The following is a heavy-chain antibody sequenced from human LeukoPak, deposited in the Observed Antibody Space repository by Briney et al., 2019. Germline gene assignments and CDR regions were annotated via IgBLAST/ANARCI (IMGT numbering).Heavy chain of an antibody. CDR3: ARWGYFDSSGYFVVDY. D-gene: IGHD3-22*01. CDR2: IHYSGST. J-gene: IGHJ4*02. Sequence: SETLSLTCTVSGGSISRYYWTWIRQPPGERLEWIGWIHYSGSTAYNPSLESRVTMSVDTSKNRISLKMTSVTAADTATYYCARWGYFDSSGYFVVDYWGQGALVTVSS. V-gene: IGHV4-59*01. CDR1: GGSISRYY.